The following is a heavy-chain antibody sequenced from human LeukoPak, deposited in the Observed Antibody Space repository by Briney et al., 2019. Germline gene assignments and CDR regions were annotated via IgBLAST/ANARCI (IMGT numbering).Heavy chain of an antibody. J-gene: IGHJ4*02. CDR2: ISSSSSYI. V-gene: IGHV3-21*01. D-gene: IGHD2-21*02. CDR3: ARDPLTYCGGDCFPPVLGLKIDY. Sequence: PGGSLRLSCAASGFTFSSYSMNWVRQAPGKGLEWVSSISSSSSYIYYAESVKGRFTISSDNAKNSLYLQMNSLRAEDTAVYYCARDPLTYCGGDCFPPVLGLKIDYWGQGTLVTVSS. CDR1: GFTFSSYS.